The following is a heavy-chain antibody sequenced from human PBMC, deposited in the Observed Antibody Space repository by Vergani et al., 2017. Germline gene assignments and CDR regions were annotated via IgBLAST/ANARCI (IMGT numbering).Heavy chain of an antibody. J-gene: IGHJ4*02. Sequence: QVQLVQSGSEVRKPGASVKVSCQVSGYSLTELTIHWVRQAPGKGLEWMGGFDPEHGEVTFAHHIQGGVTMTEDRSTDTAYMELSSLRPEDTALYYFAIGTDYYDSSCYFLDYWGQGTLVTVSS. CDR1: GYSLTELT. CDR2: FDPEHGEV. D-gene: IGHD3-22*01. CDR3: AIGTDYYDSSCYFLDY. V-gene: IGHV1-24*01.